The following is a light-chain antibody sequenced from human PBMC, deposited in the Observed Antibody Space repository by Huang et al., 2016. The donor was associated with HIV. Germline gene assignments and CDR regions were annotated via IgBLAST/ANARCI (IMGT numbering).Light chain of an antibody. Sequence: DIQMTQSPSTLSASVGDRLTITCRASQSINSGLDWYQQKPGKAPKILIYKVSNLESGVPSRFSGSGSGTEFTLTISSLQPDDFATYYCQQYNSYWTFGQGTKVEIK. J-gene: IGKJ1*01. CDR1: QSINSG. CDR2: KVS. CDR3: QQYNSYWT. V-gene: IGKV1-5*03.